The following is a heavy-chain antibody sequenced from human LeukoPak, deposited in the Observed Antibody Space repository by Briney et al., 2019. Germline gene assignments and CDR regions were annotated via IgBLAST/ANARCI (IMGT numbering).Heavy chain of an antibody. V-gene: IGHV1-69*05. CDR1: GGTFSSYA. CDR3: WRPPGSGTPTTHYFDY. J-gene: IGHJ4*02. Sequence: SVKVSCKASGGTFSSYAISWVRQAPGQGLEWMGGIIPIFGTANYAQKFQGRVTMTRNTSISTAYMELSSLRSEDTAVYYCWRPPGSGTPTTHYFDYWGQGTLVTVSS. D-gene: IGHD1/OR15-1a*01. CDR2: IIPIFGTA.